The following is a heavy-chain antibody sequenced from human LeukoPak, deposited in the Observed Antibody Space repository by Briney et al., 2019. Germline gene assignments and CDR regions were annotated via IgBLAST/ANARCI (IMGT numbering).Heavy chain of an antibody. CDR1: GYTFTGYY. Sequence: ASVKVSCKASGYTFTGYYMHWVRQAPGQGLEWMGWINPNSGGTNYAQKFQGRVTMTRDTSISTAYMELSRLRSDDTAVYYCARGVSSRVGHYCGGDCYWFDPWGQGTLVTVSS. CDR2: INPNSGGT. J-gene: IGHJ5*02. D-gene: IGHD2-21*01. V-gene: IGHV1-2*02. CDR3: ARGVSSRVGHYCGGDCYWFDP.